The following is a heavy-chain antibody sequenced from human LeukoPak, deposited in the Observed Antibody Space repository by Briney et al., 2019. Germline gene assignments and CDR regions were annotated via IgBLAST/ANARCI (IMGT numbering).Heavy chain of an antibody. V-gene: IGHV3-23*01. J-gene: IGHJ5*02. CDR2: ISASGGDT. CDR1: GFSFSTYS. CDR3: AKDVRRCNGACT. D-gene: IGHD2-8*01. Sequence: GGSLRLSCAASGFSFSTYSFSWVRQAPGKGLEWVSGISASGGDTFYADSVKGRFTISRDNSKNTLSLQMNSLRVEDTAIYYCAKDVRRCNGACTWGQGTLVTVCS.